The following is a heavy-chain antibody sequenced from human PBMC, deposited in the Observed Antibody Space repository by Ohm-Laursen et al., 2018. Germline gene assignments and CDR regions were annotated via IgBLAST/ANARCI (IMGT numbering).Heavy chain of an antibody. CDR1: GGTFSSYA. J-gene: IGHJ4*02. CDR2: IIPIFGTA. CDR3: AKNLRGSKNS. D-gene: IGHD1-26*01. Sequence: SVKVSCKASGGTFSSYAISWVRQAPGQGLEWMGGIIPIFGTANYAQKFQGRVTLTRDISISTAYMELSSLSSHDTAVYYCAKNLRGSKNSWGQGTLVTVSS. V-gene: IGHV1-69*05.